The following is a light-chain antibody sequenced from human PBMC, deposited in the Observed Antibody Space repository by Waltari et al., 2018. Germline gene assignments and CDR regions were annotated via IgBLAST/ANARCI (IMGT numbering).Light chain of an antibody. CDR3: HSRDTSSIRV. CDR1: SLRRFY. V-gene: IGLV3-19*01. Sequence: SSELTQDPSVSVALGQTVRITCQGDSLRRFYASWYQQRPGQAPILVLYGQNNRPSGIPDRFSGSTSGNTASLTITGAQAEDEADYYCHSRDTSSIRVFGGGTRLTV. J-gene: IGLJ2*01. CDR2: GQN.